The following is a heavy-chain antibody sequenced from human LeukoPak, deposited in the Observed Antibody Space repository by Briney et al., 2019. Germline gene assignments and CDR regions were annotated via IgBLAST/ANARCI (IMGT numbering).Heavy chain of an antibody. CDR1: GGSISSYY. CDR2: IYYSGST. J-gene: IGHJ3*02. Sequence: PSETLSLTCTVSGGSISSYYWSWIRQPPGKGLEWIGYIYYSGSTNYNPSLKSRVTISVDTSKNQFSLKLSSVTAADTAVYYCARDPVGATLLGGAFDIWGQGTMVTVSS. D-gene: IGHD1-26*01. CDR3: ARDPVGATLLGGAFDI. V-gene: IGHV4-59*01.